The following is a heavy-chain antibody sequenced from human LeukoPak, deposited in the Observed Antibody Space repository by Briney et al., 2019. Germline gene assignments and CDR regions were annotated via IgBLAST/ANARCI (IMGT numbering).Heavy chain of an antibody. CDR1: GGSMSSHY. D-gene: IGHD3-10*01. CDR3: ARDTYYTSGTYYIDYFDS. J-gene: IGHJ4*02. Sequence: PSETLSLTCTVSGGSMSSHYWSWVRQPPGKALEWIGYISHGGQTLSNPSLSSRVTISVDTSNNQFSLKLTSVTAADTAVYSCARDTYYTSGTYYIDYFDSWGQGALVTVSS. V-gene: IGHV4-59*11. CDR2: ISHGGQT.